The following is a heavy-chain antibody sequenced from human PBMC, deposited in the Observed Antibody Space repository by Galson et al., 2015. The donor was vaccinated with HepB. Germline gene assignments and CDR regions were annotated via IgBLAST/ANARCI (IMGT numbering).Heavy chain of an antibody. CDR3: ARSPLRFLDWLPYYDYYYMDV. J-gene: IGHJ6*03. Sequence: VKVSCKASGYTFTDYVVNWVRQAPGQGLEWMGWMNTNTGKPTYAPGFAGRFVFSLDTSVTTAYLQISSLETDDTAVYYCARSPLRFLDWLPYYDYYYMDVGGEGTTVTGSS. D-gene: IGHD3-3*01. V-gene: IGHV7-4-1*02. CDR2: MNTNTGKP. CDR1: GYTFTDYV.